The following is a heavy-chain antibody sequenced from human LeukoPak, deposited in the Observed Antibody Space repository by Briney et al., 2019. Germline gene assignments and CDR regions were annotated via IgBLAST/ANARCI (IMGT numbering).Heavy chain of an antibody. J-gene: IGHJ4*02. V-gene: IGHV3-23*01. CDR2: LSTDGVAT. Sequence: GGSLRLSCAASGFTFSSHAMTWVRQAPGKGLGWVSGLSTDGVATYSADPVKGRFTISRDNSKNTLYLQMNSLGAEDTAVYFCAKGVVTGRLVFGFDYWGQGTLVTVSS. CDR3: AKGVVTGRLVFGFDY. D-gene: IGHD2-21*02. CDR1: GFTFSSHA.